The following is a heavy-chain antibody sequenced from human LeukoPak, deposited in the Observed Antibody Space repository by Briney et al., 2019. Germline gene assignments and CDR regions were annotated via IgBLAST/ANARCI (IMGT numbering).Heavy chain of an antibody. CDR1: GVSFSGYY. V-gene: IGHV4-34*01. D-gene: IGHD3-3*01. CDR2: INHSGST. Sequence: SETLSLTCAVYGVSFSGYYWSWIRQPPGKGLERTGEINHSGSTNYNPSLKSRVTISVDTSKNQFSLKLSSVTAADTAVYYCARGNTYYDFWSGYFASYYFDYWGQGTLVTVSS. CDR3: ARGNTYYDFWSGYFASYYFDY. J-gene: IGHJ4*02.